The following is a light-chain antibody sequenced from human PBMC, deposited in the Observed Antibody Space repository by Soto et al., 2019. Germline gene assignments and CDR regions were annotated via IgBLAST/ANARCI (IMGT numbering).Light chain of an antibody. CDR3: QKYYSAPQT. J-gene: IGKJ1*01. V-gene: IGKV1-27*01. CDR2: AAS. Sequence: DIQMTQSPSSLSASVGDRVTITCRASQGISRYLAWYQQKPGKVPKLLIYAASTLQSGVPSRFSGSGSGTDFTLTISSLQPEEVATYYCQKYYSAPQTFGQGTKVEIK. CDR1: QGISRY.